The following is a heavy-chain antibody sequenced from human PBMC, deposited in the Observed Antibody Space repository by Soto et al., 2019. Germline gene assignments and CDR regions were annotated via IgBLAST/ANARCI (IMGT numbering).Heavy chain of an antibody. V-gene: IGHV1-69*13. D-gene: IGHD3-16*01. CDR1: GGTFSSYA. CDR3: ARDYESGPNAFDI. J-gene: IGHJ3*02. CDR2: IIPIFGTA. Sequence: ASVKVSCKASGGTFSSYAISWVRQAPGQGLERMGGIIPIFGTANYAQKFQGRVTITADESTSTAYMELSSLRSEDTAVYYCARDYESGPNAFDIWGQGTMVTVSS.